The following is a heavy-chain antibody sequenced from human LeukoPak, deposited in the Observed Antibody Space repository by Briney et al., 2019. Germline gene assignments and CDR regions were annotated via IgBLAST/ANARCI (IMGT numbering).Heavy chain of an antibody. CDR3: ARSNSFYYDS. J-gene: IGHJ5*02. D-gene: IGHD3-16*01. CDR2: IYYSGST. CDR1: GGPVSSSGSY. V-gene: IGHV4-61*08. Sequence: PSETLSLTCTVSGGPVSSSGSYWSWIRQPPGKGLEWFAYIYYSGSTTYNPSLKSRVIISVDTSKNQFSLRLSSVTAADTAVYYCARSNSFYYDSWGQGTLVTVSS.